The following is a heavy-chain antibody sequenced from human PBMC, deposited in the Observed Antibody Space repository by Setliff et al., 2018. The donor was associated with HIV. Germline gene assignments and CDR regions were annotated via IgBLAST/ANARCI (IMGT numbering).Heavy chain of an antibody. CDR2: IKQDGSEK. D-gene: IGHD4-17*01. CDR1: GFTFSSYW. V-gene: IGHV3-7*01. Sequence: GGSLRLSCAASGFTFSSYWMSWVRQAPGKGLEWVANIKQDGSEKYYVDSVKGRFTISRDNAKNSLYLQMNSLRAEETAVYYCARASTVTPHSDFDYWGQGTLVTVSS. CDR3: ARASTVTPHSDFDY. J-gene: IGHJ4*02.